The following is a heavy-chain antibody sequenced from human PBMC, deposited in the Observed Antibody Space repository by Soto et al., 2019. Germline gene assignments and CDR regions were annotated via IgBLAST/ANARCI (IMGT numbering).Heavy chain of an antibody. CDR3: ARVASGYSYGY. CDR1: GYTFTDYY. D-gene: IGHD5-18*01. V-gene: IGHV1-3*01. J-gene: IGHJ4*02. CDR2: INAGNGNT. Sequence: ASVKVSCKASGYTFTDYYMHWVRQAPGQRLEWMGWINAGNGNTKYSQKFQGRVTITRDTSASTAYMELSSLRSEDTAVYYCARVASGYSYGYWGQGTLVTVSS.